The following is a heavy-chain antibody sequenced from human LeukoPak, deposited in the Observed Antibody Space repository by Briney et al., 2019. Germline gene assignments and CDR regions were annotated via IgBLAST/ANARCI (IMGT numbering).Heavy chain of an antibody. Sequence: PGGSLRLSCAASGSTFSDYEINWVRQAPGKGLEWVSCISTSGSTTYYTDSVKGRFTISRDNAKNSLFLQMNTLTVEDTAVYYCARGAMHVFDYWGQGTPVTVSS. CDR2: ISTSGSTT. V-gene: IGHV3-48*03. J-gene: IGHJ4*02. CDR3: ARGAMHVFDY. CDR1: GSTFSDYE. D-gene: IGHD2-2*01.